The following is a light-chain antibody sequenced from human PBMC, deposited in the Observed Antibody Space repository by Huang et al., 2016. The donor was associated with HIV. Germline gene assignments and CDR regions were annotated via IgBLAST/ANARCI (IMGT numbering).Light chain of an antibody. CDR1: ESVGSR. Sequence: EIVMTQSPATLFVSPGERVILSCRASESVGSRLAWYQQKPGQAPRLLIYGASTRASGVPPRFSGSGSGTEFTLSISGLQSADFAVYYCQQYDKWPPLLTFGGGTKVEIK. J-gene: IGKJ4*01. V-gene: IGKV3-15*01. CDR3: QQYDKWPPLLT. CDR2: GAS.